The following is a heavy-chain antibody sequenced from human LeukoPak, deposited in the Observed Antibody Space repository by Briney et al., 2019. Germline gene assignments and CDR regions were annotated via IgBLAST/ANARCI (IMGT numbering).Heavy chain of an antibody. CDR1: GFTFSSSA. J-gene: IGHJ4*02. Sequence: PGGSLRLSCAASGFTFSSSAMNWVRQAPGKGLEWVSAISSSGGSTYYADSVKGRFTISRDNSKNTLYLQMNSLRAEDTAVYYCARVFGAGYSDYWGQGTLVTVSS. V-gene: IGHV3-23*01. CDR3: ARVFGAGYSDY. CDR2: ISSSGGST. D-gene: IGHD4/OR15-4a*01.